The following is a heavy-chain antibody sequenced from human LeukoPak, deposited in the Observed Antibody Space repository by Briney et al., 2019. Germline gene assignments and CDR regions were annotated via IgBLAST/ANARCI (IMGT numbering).Heavy chain of an antibody. J-gene: IGHJ4*02. CDR3: ARGGAYYDSSGYASFDY. CDR2: INAGNGNT. V-gene: IGHV1-3*03. CDR1: GYTFTSYA. D-gene: IGHD3-22*01. Sequence: ASVKVSCKASGYTFTSYAMHWARQAPGQRLEWMGWINAGNGNTKYSQEFQGRVTITRDTSASTAYMELSSLRSEDMAVYYCARGGAYYDSSGYASFDYWGQGTLVTVSS.